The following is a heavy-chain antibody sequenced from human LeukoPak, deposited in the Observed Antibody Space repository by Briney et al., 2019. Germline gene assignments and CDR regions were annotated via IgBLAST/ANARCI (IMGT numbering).Heavy chain of an antibody. Sequence: SETLSLTCTVSGGSLSSSSYYWGWLRQPPGKGLEWIGSIYYSGSTYYNPSLKSRVTISVDTSKNQFSLKLSSVTAADTAVYYCARQFVVGATYDYWGQGTLVTVSS. CDR2: IYYSGST. CDR3: ARQFVVGATYDY. D-gene: IGHD1-26*01. V-gene: IGHV4-39*07. J-gene: IGHJ4*02. CDR1: GGSLSSSSYY.